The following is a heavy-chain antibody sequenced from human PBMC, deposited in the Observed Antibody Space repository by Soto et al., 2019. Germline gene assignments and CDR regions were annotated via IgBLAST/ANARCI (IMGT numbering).Heavy chain of an antibody. J-gene: IGHJ5*02. CDR1: GFTFSSYW. CDR2: IKEDGSEK. CDR3: ARDFGGP. Sequence: ESGGGLVQPGGSLGLSCTASGFTFSSYWMNWVRQAPGKGLEWVGNIKEDGSEKFYVDSVKGRFTISRDNAKNSLYLDMNSLRVEDTAIYFCARDFGGPWGQGTLVTVSS. D-gene: IGHD1-26*01. V-gene: IGHV3-7*05.